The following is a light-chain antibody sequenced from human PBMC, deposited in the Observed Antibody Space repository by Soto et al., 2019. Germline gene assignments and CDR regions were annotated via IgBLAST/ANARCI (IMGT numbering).Light chain of an antibody. J-gene: IGKJ1*01. CDR3: QQTYSTPVT. CDR2: AAS. CDR1: QTITTY. Sequence: DIQMTQSPSSLASSVGDRVTITCRASQTITTYLNWYQQKPGKAPKLLIYAASTLQSGAPSRFSGSGSGTDFTLTISSLQPEDFATYFCQQTYSTPVTFGQGTKVEVK. V-gene: IGKV1-39*01.